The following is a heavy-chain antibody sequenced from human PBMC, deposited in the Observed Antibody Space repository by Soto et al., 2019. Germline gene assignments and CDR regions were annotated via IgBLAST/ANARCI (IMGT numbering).Heavy chain of an antibody. Sequence: PGGSLRLSCAAPGFTFSSYAMHWVRQAPGKGLEWVAVISYDGSNKYYADSVKGRFTISRDNSKNTLYLQMNSLRAEDTAVYYCARDLSARKYDSSGYYYVFYYYGMDVWGQGTTVTVSS. J-gene: IGHJ6*02. D-gene: IGHD3-22*01. CDR1: GFTFSSYA. CDR2: ISYDGSNK. V-gene: IGHV3-30-3*01. CDR3: ARDLSARKYDSSGYYYVFYYYGMDV.